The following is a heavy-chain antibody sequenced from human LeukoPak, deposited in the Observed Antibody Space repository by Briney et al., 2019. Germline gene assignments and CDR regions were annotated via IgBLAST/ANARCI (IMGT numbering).Heavy chain of an antibody. J-gene: IGHJ4*02. V-gene: IGHV1-46*01. D-gene: IGHD3-10*01. CDR1: GYIFANYY. CDR3: TRDHGSAYYRAPRH. CDR2: INPSGGST. Sequence: ASVKVSCKASGYIFANYYMHWVRQAPGQGLEWMGTINPSGGSTTYAQKFQGRVTMTRDTSTSTVYMELSSLRSEDTAVYYCTRDHGSAYYRAPRHWGQGTLVTVSS.